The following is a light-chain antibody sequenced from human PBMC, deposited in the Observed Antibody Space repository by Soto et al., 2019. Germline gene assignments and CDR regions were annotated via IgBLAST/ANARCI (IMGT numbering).Light chain of an antibody. CDR1: ERINTY. J-gene: IGKJ4*01. V-gene: IGKV1-12*01. Sequence: DIQMTQSPSSGSASVGDRVTITCRASERINTYLAWYQQQPGKAPKLLIYAASSLQSGVPSRFSGSGSGTEFTLTISNLQPEDFATYYCQQANSPPRTFGGGTKVEIK. CDR3: QQANSPPRT. CDR2: AAS.